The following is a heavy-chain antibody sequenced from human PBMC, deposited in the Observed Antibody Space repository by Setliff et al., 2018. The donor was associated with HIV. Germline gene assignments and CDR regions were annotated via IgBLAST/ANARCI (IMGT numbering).Heavy chain of an antibody. J-gene: IGHJ4*02. V-gene: IGHV1-8*02. CDR2: MNPNNGNT. Sequence: ASVKVSCKASGYTFTSYDINWVRQATGQGLEWMGWMNPNNGNTGYAQKFQGRVTMTRDTSTSTVYMEVNSLRSEDTAVYFCARTSSALTTRGEYYFDYWGQGTLVTVSS. D-gene: IGHD4-4*01. CDR3: ARTSSALTTRGEYYFDY. CDR1: GYTFTSYD.